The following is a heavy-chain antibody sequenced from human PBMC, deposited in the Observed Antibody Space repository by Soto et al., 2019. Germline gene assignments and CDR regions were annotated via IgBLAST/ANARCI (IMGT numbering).Heavy chain of an antibody. J-gene: IGHJ6*02. CDR3: ARRAPCTSCYEDVMDV. CDR2: INPNSGGT. V-gene: IGHV1-2*02. Sequence: ASVKVSCKASGYTFTGYYMHWVRQAPGQGLEWMGWINPNSGGTNYAQKFQGRVTMTRDTSISTAYMELSRLRSDDTAVYYCARRAPCTSCYEDVMDVWGQGTTVTVS. D-gene: IGHD2-2*01. CDR1: GYTFTGYY.